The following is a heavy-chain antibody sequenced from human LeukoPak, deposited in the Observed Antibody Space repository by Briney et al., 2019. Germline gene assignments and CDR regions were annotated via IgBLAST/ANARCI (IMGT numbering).Heavy chain of an antibody. CDR1: GFTVSSNY. Sequence: GGSLRLSCAASGFTVSSNYMSWVRQAPGKGLEWVSIIYSGGSTYYADSVKGRFTISRDNSKNTLYLQMNSLRAEDTAVYYCAKDPISAPWYFDYWGQGTLVTVSS. CDR2: IYSGGST. J-gene: IGHJ4*02. CDR3: AKDPISAPWYFDY. V-gene: IGHV3-66*01.